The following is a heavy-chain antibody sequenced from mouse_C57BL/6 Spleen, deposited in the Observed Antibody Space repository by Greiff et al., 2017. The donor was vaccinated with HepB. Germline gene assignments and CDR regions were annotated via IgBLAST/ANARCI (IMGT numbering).Heavy chain of an antibody. V-gene: IGHV5-4*01. CDR2: ISDGGSYT. CDR1: GFTFSSYA. Sequence: EVQRVESGGGLVKPGGSLKLSCAASGFTFSSYAMSWVRQTPEKRLEWVATISDGGSYTYYPDNVKGRFTISRDNAKNNLYLQMSHLKSEDTAMYYCARDRYDYERYYFDYWGQGTTLTVSS. D-gene: IGHD2-4*01. J-gene: IGHJ2*01. CDR3: ARDRYDYERYYFDY.